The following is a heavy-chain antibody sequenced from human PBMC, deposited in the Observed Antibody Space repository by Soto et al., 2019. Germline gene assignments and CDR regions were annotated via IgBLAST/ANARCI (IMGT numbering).Heavy chain of an antibody. CDR1: GYTFTSYY. CDR2: INPSGGST. V-gene: IGHV1-46*01. J-gene: IGHJ3*02. Sequence: ASVKVSCKASGYTFTSYYMHWVRQAPGQGLEWMGIINPSGGSTSYAQKFQGRVTMTRDTSISTAYMELSRLRSDDTAVYYCARGVEMATIRAAFDIWGQGTMVTVSS. CDR3: ARGVEMATIRAAFDI. D-gene: IGHD5-12*01.